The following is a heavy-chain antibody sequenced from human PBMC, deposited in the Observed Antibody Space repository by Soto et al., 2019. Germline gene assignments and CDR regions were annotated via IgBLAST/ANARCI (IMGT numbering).Heavy chain of an antibody. Sequence: EVQLVESGGGFVQPGGSLRLSCAASGFDFINSWMHWVRQVPGKGLVWVSHINSDGSSTTYADSVKGRFTISRDNARTTVYLQLDSLRVEDTAVYYCARDKSYALAVWGQGTTVTVSS. D-gene: IGHD4-17*01. V-gene: IGHV3-74*03. J-gene: IGHJ6*02. CDR3: ARDKSYALAV. CDR2: INSDGSST. CDR1: GFDFINSW.